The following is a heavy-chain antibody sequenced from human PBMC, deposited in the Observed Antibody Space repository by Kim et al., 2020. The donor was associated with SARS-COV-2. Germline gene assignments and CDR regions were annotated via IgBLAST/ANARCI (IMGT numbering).Heavy chain of an antibody. Sequence: GGSLRLSCAASGFTFGEHGMHWVRQAPGKGLEWVSGISWNGGNKYYADSVKGRFTISRDNARSSLHLQLNSLRPDDTALYFCAKSLHQLPDFWGQGTLVT. D-gene: IGHD1-1*01. CDR1: GFTFGEHG. CDR2: ISWNGGNK. J-gene: IGHJ4*02. CDR3: AKSLHQLPDF. V-gene: IGHV3-9*01.